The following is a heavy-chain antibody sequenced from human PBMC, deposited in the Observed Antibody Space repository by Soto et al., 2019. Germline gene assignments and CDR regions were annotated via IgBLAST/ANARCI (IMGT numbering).Heavy chain of an antibody. CDR2: ISSTTNYI. CDR1: GFTFSSYN. V-gene: IGHV3-21*06. CDR3: ARESEDLTSNFDY. J-gene: IGHJ4*02. Sequence: PGGSLRLSCAASGFTFSSYNINWVRQAPGKGLEWVSSISSTTNYIYYGDSMKGRFTISRDNAKNSLYLEMNSLRAEDTAVYYCARESEDLTSNFDYWGQGTLVTVSS.